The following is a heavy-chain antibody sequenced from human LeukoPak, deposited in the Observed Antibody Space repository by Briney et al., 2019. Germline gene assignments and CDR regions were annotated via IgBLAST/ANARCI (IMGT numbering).Heavy chain of an antibody. D-gene: IGHD5-12*01. CDR3: ARVPLWWLTPFDF. CDR1: GGSLSPHY. J-gene: IGHJ4*02. V-gene: IGHV4-34*01. Sequence: AETLSLTCAVSGGSLSPHYWSWIRRPLGKGLEWIGEINNRGTTNYSPSLGGRATISVDTSQHQFSLRLTSVTAADTAMYYCARVPLWWLTPFDFWGQGTLATVSS. CDR2: INNRGTT.